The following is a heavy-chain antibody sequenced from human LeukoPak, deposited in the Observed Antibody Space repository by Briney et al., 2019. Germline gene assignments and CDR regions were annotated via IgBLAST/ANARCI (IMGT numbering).Heavy chain of an antibody. J-gene: IGHJ6*02. CDR1: GYTFTSYG. CDR2: ISPYNGNT. D-gene: IGHD2-15*01. V-gene: IGHV1-18*01. CDR3: ARVRYSPDYYGMDV. Sequence: ASVKVSCKASGYTFTSYGISWVRQAPGQGLEWMGWISPYNGNTNYAQRLQGRVTVTADTSTSTAYMELSSLRSEDTAVYYCARVRYSPDYYGMDVWGQGTTVTVSS.